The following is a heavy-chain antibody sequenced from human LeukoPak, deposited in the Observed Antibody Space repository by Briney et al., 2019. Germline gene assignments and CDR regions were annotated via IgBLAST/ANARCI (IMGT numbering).Heavy chain of an antibody. CDR3: ARHFGT. CDR2: IYYSGST. CDR1: GGSISGSSYF. V-gene: IGHV4-39*01. J-gene: IGHJ4*02. Sequence: PSETLSLTCTVSGGSISGSSYFWGWIRQPPGKGLEWIGSIYYSGSTYYNPSLKSRVTISVDTSKNQFSLKLRSVTAADTAVYCARHFGTWGQGTLVTVSS. D-gene: IGHD3/OR15-3a*01.